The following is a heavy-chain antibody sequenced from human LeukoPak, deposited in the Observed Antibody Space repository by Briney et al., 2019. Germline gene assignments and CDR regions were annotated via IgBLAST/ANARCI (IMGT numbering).Heavy chain of an antibody. Sequence: GGSLRLSCAASGFTFSDYYMSWIRQAPGKGLEWVSYISSSSSYTNYADSVKGRFTISRDNAKNSLYLQMNSLRAEDTAVYYCARDGSGWPGPSDYWGQGALVTVSS. CDR2: ISSSSSYT. D-gene: IGHD6-19*01. V-gene: IGHV3-11*05. J-gene: IGHJ4*02. CDR3: ARDGSGWPGPSDY. CDR1: GFTFSDYY.